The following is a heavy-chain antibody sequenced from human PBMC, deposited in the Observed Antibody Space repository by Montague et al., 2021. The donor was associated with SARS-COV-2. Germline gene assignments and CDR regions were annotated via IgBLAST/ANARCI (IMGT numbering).Heavy chain of an antibody. CDR1: GGSTASHY. J-gene: IGHJ3*01. Sequence: SETLSLTCTVSGGSTASHYWNWIRQSPGEGPEWIGYVYYNGDTKYNPSPHSRGTISIDTSENQFCLRLNSVTAADTAVYFCSRGGAFDPWGQGSLVTVSS. V-gene: IGHV4-59*08. CDR3: SRGGAFDP. CDR2: VYYNGDT.